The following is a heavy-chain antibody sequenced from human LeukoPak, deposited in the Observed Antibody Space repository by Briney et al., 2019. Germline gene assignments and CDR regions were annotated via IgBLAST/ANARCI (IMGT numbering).Heavy chain of an antibody. CDR3: ARTDYGDYGSFDY. CDR2: IKQDGSEK. CDR1: GFTFSSYW. V-gene: IGHV3-7*01. D-gene: IGHD4-17*01. J-gene: IGHJ4*02. Sequence: HPGGSLRLSCAASGFTFSSYWMSWVRQAPGKGLEWVANIKQDGSEKYYVDSVKGRFTISRDNAKNSLYLQMNSLRAEDTAVYYCARTDYGDYGSFDYWGQGTLVTVSS.